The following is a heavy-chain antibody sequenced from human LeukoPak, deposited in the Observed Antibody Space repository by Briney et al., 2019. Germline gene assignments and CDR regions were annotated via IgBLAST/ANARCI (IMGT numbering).Heavy chain of an antibody. CDR3: ARGARTYYYGSGSPTDASDY. J-gene: IGHJ4*02. Sequence: PGGSLRLSCAVSGFTLSSYSMNWVRQAPGKGLEWVSYISSSSSTICYADSVKGRFTISRDNAKSSLYLQMNSLRAEDTAVYYCARGARTYYYGSGSPTDASDYWGQGTLVTVSS. D-gene: IGHD3-10*01. CDR2: ISSSSSTI. V-gene: IGHV3-48*04. CDR1: GFTLSSYS.